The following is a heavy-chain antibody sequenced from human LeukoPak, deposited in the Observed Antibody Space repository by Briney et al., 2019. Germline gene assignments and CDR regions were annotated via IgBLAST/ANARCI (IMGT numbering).Heavy chain of an antibody. CDR2: IKQEVSEI. V-gene: IGHV3-7*01. CDR3: ARDKIVGATYFDY. CDR1: GFTFSSYW. D-gene: IGHD1-26*01. J-gene: IGHJ4*02. Sequence: GGSLRLSCAASGFTFSSYWMSWVRQAPGKGLEWVANIKQEVSEIYYVDSVKGRFTISRDNTKNSVYMQMNSLRAEDTAVYYCARDKIVGATYFDYWGQGTLVTVSS.